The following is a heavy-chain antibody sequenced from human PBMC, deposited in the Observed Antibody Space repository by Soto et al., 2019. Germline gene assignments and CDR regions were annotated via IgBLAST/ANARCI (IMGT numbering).Heavy chain of an antibody. CDR1: GFTFDDYA. CDR2: ISWNSGSI. Sequence: GGSLRLSCAASGFTFDDYAMHWVRQAPGKGLEWVSGISWNSGSIGYADSVKGRFTISRDNAKNSLYLQMNSLRAEDTALYYCAKEYSRHYGMDVWGQGTTVTV. J-gene: IGHJ6*02. CDR3: AKEYSRHYGMDV. D-gene: IGHD6-13*01. V-gene: IGHV3-9*01.